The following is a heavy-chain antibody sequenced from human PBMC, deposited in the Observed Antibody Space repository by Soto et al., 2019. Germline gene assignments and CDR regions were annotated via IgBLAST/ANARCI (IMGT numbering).Heavy chain of an antibody. J-gene: IGHJ3*02. CDR3: ARVVRYSYGIDAFDI. CDR2: IGTAGDT. Sequence: GESLKISCAASGFTFSSYDMHWVRQATGKGLEWVSAIGTAGDTYYPGSVKGRFTISRENAKNSLYLQMNSLRAGDTAVYYCARVVRYSYGIDAFDIWGQGTMVTVSS. D-gene: IGHD5-18*01. V-gene: IGHV3-13*01. CDR1: GFTFSSYD.